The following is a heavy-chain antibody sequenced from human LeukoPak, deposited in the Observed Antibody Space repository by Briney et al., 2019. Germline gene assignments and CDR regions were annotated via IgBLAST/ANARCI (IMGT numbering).Heavy chain of an antibody. CDR3: ARAIVATTLFDY. V-gene: IGHV1-69*04. D-gene: IGHD5-12*01. J-gene: IGHJ4*02. CDR2: IIPILGIA. Sequence: SVKVSCKASGGTFSSYAISWVRQAPGQGLEWMGRIIPILGIANYAQKFQGRVTITADRSTSTAYMELSSLRSEDTAVYYCARAIVATTLFDYWGQGTLVTVSS. CDR1: GGTFSSYA.